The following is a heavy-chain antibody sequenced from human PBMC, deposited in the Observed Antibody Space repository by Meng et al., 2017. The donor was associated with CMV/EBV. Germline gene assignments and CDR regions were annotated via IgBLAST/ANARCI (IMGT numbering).Heavy chain of an antibody. CDR2: ISAYTGNT. J-gene: IGHJ6*02. CDR3: ARDQMALYYAFWSGYYNYYGMDV. CDR1: GYTFTSYV. V-gene: IGHV1-18*01. Sequence: ASVKVSFKASGYTFTSYVISWVRQAPGQGLEWMGWISAYTGNTNYAQKLQGRVTMTTDTSTSTAYMELRSLRSDDTAVYYCARDQMALYYAFWSGYYNYYGMDVWGQGTAVTVSS. D-gene: IGHD3-3*01.